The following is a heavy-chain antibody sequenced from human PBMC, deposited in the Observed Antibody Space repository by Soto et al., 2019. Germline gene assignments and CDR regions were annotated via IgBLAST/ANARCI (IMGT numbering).Heavy chain of an antibody. CDR2: ILSSSASI. D-gene: IGHD6-6*01. CDR1: GVTFSSFS. J-gene: IGHJ6*03. CDR3: ARDSWEQLVRRGFYYYYMDV. Sequence: EVQLVESGGGLVKAGGSLRLSCAASGVTFSSFSFNWVRQAPGKGLEWVSFILSSSASIYYADSVKGRFTISRDNAKNSLYLQMNSLKDEDTAVYYCARDSWEQLVRRGFYYYYMDVWGKGTTVTVSS. V-gene: IGHV3-21*01.